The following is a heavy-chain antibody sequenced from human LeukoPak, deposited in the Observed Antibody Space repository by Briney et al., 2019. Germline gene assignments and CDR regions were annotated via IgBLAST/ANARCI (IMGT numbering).Heavy chain of an antibody. D-gene: IGHD3-9*01. J-gene: IGHJ4*02. Sequence: PGGSLRLSCAASGFTFSDYWIHWVRHAPGKGLVWVSRINTDGSTTTYADSVKGRFTISRDNTKNTLYLQMNSLRDEDTAVYYCARSAYYGNTGYYQDFWGQGTLVTVSS. CDR2: INTDGSTT. CDR1: GFTFSDYW. CDR3: ARSAYYGNTGYYQDF. V-gene: IGHV3-74*01.